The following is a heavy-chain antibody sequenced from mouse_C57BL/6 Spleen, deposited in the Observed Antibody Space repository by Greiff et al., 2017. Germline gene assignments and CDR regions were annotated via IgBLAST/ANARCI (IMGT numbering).Heavy chain of an antibody. J-gene: IGHJ2*01. CDR2: IDPSDSYT. D-gene: IGHD2-5*01. CDR1: GYTFTSYW. Sequence: QVQLKQPGAELVMPGASVKLSCKASGYTFTSYWMHWVKQRPGQGLEWIGEIDPSDSYTNYNQKFKGKSTLTVDKSSSTAYMQLSSLTSEDSAVYYCASYSNYLFDYWGQGTTLTVSS. V-gene: IGHV1-69*01. CDR3: ASYSNYLFDY.